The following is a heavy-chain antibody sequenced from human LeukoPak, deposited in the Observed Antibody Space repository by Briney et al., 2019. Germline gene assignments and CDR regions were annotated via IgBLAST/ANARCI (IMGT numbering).Heavy chain of an antibody. J-gene: IGHJ4*02. CDR2: INHSGST. V-gene: IGHV4-34*01. D-gene: IGHD4-17*01. CDR1: GGSFSGYY. CDR3: ARGLDYGGNNY. Sequence: SETLSLTCAVYGGSFSGYYWSWIRQPPGKGLEWIGEINHSGSTNYNPSLKSRVTISVDTSKNQFSLKLSSVTAADTAVYYCARGLDYGGNNYWGQGTLVTVSS.